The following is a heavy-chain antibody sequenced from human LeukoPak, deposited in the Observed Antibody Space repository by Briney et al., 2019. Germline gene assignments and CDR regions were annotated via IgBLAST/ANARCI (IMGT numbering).Heavy chain of an antibody. V-gene: IGHV1-2*06. D-gene: IGHD1-1*01. CDR2: INPNSGGT. CDR3: ARTSTGTRPYDAFDI. J-gene: IGHJ3*02. CDR1: GYTFTGYY. Sequence: ASVKVSCKASGYTFTGYYMHWVRQAPGQGLEWMGRINPNSGGTNYAQKFQGRVTMTRDTSISTAYMELSRLRSDDTAVYYCARTSTGTRPYDAFDIWGQGTMVTVSS.